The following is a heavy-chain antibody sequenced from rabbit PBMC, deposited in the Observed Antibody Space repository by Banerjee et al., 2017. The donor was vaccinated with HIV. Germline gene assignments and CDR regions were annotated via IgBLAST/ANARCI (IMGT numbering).Heavy chain of an antibody. J-gene: IGHJ4*01. CDR1: GFTLSSYW. CDR2: IGAGSSGTT. CDR3: ARDSAGREDFNL. Sequence: QEQLEESGGGLVQPEGSLTLTCKASGFTLSSYWMWWVRQAPGKGLEWIACIGAGSSGTTYYASWAKGRFTISKTSSTTVTLQMTSLTAADTATYFCARDSAGREDFNLWGPGTLVTVS. D-gene: IGHD4-1*01. V-gene: IGHV1S45*01.